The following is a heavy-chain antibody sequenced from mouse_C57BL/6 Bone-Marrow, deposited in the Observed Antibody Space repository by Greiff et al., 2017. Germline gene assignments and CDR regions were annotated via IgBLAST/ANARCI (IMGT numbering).Heavy chain of an antibody. D-gene: IGHD2-2*01. Sequence: VQLQQPGPELVKPGASVKISCKASGYSFTSYYIHWVKQRPGQGLEWIGWIYPGSGNTKYNEKFKGKATLTADTSSSPAYMQLSSLTSLDSAVSSCTRSPYLSWLRRSDYWGQGTTLTVSS. J-gene: IGHJ2*01. CDR1: GYSFTSYY. CDR2: IYPGSGNT. V-gene: IGHV1-66*01. CDR3: TRSPYLSWLRRSDY.